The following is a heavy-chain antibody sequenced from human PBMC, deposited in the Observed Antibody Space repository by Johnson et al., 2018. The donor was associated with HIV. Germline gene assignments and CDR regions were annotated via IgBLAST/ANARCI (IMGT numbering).Heavy chain of an antibody. CDR3: ARDPLTAARWGPMNGGAFDI. V-gene: IGHV3-30*04. J-gene: IGHJ3*02. CDR2: ITYDGSNK. D-gene: IGHD6-6*01. Sequence: QVQLVESGGGLVQPGGSLRLSCAASGFTFSSYAMHWVRQAPGTGLEWVAVITYDGSNKYYADSVKGRFTISRANSKNTLYLQMNSLRAEDTAVYYGARDPLTAARWGPMNGGAFDIWGQGTMVTVSS. CDR1: GFTFSSYA.